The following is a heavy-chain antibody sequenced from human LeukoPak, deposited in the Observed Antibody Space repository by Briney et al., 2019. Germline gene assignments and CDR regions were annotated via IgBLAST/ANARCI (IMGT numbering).Heavy chain of an antibody. J-gene: IGHJ4*02. CDR1: GGSIYSYY. D-gene: IGHD6-13*01. CDR2: VYYTGNT. V-gene: IGHV4-59*12. Sequence: PSETLSLTCTVSGGSIYSYYWSWIRQSPGKGLEWIGYVYYTGNTYYNPSLKSRVTISVDTSKNQFSLKLSSVTAADTAVYYCARSASSSSGPFDYWGQGTLVTVSS. CDR3: ARSASSSSGPFDY.